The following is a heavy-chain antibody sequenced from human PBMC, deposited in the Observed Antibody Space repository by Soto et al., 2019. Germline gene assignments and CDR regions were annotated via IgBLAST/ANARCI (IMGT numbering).Heavy chain of an antibody. V-gene: IGHV1-69*13. Sequence: SVKVSCKASGGTFSSYAISWVRQAPGQGLEWMGGIIPIFGTANYAQKFQGRVTITADESTSTAYMELSSLRSEDTAVYYCARNIAARPIGYFDYWGQGTLVTVSS. CDR1: GGTFSSYA. J-gene: IGHJ4*02. CDR3: ARNIAARPIGYFDY. CDR2: IIPIFGTA. D-gene: IGHD6-6*01.